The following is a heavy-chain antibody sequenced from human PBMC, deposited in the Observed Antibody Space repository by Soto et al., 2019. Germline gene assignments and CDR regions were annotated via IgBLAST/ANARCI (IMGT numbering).Heavy chain of an antibody. J-gene: IGHJ4*02. CDR1: GGTFSSYA. CDR2: IIPIFGTA. V-gene: IGHV1-69*13. Sequence: SVKVSCKASGGTFSSYAISWVRQAPGQGLEWMGGIIPIFGTANYAQKFQGRVTITADESTSTAYMELSSLRSEDTAVYYCARDRARSFKYQYDSSGYSFDYWGQGTLVTVSS. D-gene: IGHD3-22*01. CDR3: ARDRARSFKYQYDSSGYSFDY.